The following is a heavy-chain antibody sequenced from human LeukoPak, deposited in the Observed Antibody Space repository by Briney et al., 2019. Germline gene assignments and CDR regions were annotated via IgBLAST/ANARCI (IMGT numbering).Heavy chain of an antibody. J-gene: IGHJ4*02. Sequence: ASVKVSCKASGYTFTGYYMHWVRQAPGQGLEWMGRINPNSGGTNYAQKFQGRVTMTRDTSISTAYMELSRLRSEDTAVYYCAREDGYGDPQKFDYWGQGTLVTVSS. CDR3: AREDGYGDPQKFDY. V-gene: IGHV1-2*06. D-gene: IGHD4-17*01. CDR2: INPNSGGT. CDR1: GYTFTGYY.